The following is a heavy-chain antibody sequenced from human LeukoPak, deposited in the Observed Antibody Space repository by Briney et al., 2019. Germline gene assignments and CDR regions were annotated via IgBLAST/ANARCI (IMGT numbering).Heavy chain of an antibody. CDR3: AGSRINSSGYYFEEHYFDY. V-gene: IGHV4-59*01. Sequence: SETLSLTCTVSGGSINSYYWGWIRQPPEKGLEWIGYIYYSGSTNYNPSLKSRVTISVDTSKNQFSLKLSSVTAADTAVYYCAGSRINSSGYYFEEHYFDYWGQGTLVTVSS. D-gene: IGHD3-22*01. CDR1: GGSINSYY. J-gene: IGHJ4*02. CDR2: IYYSGST.